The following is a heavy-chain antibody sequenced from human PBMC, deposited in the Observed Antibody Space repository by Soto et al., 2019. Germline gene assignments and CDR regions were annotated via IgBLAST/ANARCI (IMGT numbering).Heavy chain of an antibody. Sequence: LSLTCTVSGGSISSGGYYWSWIRQHPGKGLEWIGYIYYSGSTYYNPSLKSRVTISVDTSKNQFSLKLSSVTAADTAVYYCASWYNWNYDDAFDIWGQGTMVTVSS. D-gene: IGHD1-7*01. CDR1: GGSISSGGYY. J-gene: IGHJ3*02. CDR3: ASWYNWNYDDAFDI. V-gene: IGHV4-31*03. CDR2: IYYSGST.